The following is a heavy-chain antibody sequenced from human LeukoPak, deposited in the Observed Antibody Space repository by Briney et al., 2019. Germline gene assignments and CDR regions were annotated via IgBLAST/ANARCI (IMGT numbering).Heavy chain of an antibody. V-gene: IGHV3-21*01. CDR2: ISSSSSYI. Sequence: GGSLRLSCAASGFTFSSYSMNWVRQAPGKGLEWVSSISSSSSYIYYADSVKGRFTISRDNAKNSLYLQMNSRRAEDTAVYYCARYYDSSGQTGGAFDIWGQGTMVTVSS. CDR1: GFTFSSYS. D-gene: IGHD3-22*01. J-gene: IGHJ3*02. CDR3: ARYYDSSGQTGGAFDI.